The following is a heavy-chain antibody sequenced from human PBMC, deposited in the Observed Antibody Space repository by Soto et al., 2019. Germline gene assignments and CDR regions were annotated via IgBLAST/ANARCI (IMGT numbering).Heavy chain of an antibody. V-gene: IGHV1-3*01. J-gene: IGHJ5*02. Sequence: ASVKVSCKASGYTFTSYAMHWVRQAPGQRFEWMGWINAGNGNTKYSQKFQGRVTITRDTSASTAYMELSSLRSEETAVYYCARDLGTGTDGVFLDRWGQGTLVIVCS. CDR1: GYTFTSYA. D-gene: IGHD2-8*01. CDR2: INAGNGNT. CDR3: ARDLGTGTDGVFLDR.